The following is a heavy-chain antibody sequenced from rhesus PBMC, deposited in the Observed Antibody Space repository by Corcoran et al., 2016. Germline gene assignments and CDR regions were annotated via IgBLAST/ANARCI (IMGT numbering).Heavy chain of an antibody. CDR2: MYGRSGST. Sequence: QVQLQESGPGLVKPSETLSLTCAVSGGSISDSYYWNWIRQPPGKGLEWIGNMYGRSGSTPSTPSLKSRVTISKDTSKNQFSLKLSSVAAADTAVYYCARDLWDSYGLDSWGQGVVVTVSS. CDR3: ARDLWDSYGLDS. CDR1: GGSISDSYY. J-gene: IGHJ6*01. D-gene: IGHD1-44*01. V-gene: IGHV4S7*01.